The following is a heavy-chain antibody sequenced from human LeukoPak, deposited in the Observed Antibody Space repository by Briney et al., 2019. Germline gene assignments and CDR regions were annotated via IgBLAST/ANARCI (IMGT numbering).Heavy chain of an antibody. J-gene: IGHJ3*02. CDR3: AIITGYSSGWYLRAFDI. Sequence: GGSLRLSCAASGFTFSSYGMHWVRQAPGKGLEWVAVIWYDGSNKYYADSAKGRFTISRDNSKNTLYLQMNSLRAEDTAVYYCAIITGYSSGWYLRAFDIWGQGTMVTVSS. CDR2: IWYDGSNK. CDR1: GFTFSSYG. D-gene: IGHD6-19*01. V-gene: IGHV3-33*01.